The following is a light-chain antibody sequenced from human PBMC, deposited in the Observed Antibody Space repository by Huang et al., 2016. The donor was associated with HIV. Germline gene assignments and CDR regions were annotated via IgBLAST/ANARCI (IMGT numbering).Light chain of an antibody. V-gene: IGKV1-NL1*01. CDR3: QQYFNPLPIT. J-gene: IGKJ5*01. Sequence: DIQMTQSPSSLSASVGDRVTLTCRASQDITKSLAWYQQKPGKAPNLLLYAASRLESGVPSRFRGSGSETIYTLTIDSLQPEDSAVYFCQQYFNPLPITFGQGTRLDIK. CDR1: QDITKS. CDR2: AAS.